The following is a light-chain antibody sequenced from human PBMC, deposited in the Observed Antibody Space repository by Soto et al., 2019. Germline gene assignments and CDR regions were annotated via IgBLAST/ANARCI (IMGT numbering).Light chain of an antibody. CDR3: QHYGRSPS. J-gene: IGKJ1*01. CDR2: GAS. CDR1: QSVGSAY. V-gene: IGKV3-20*01. Sequence: EIVLTQSPGALPLSPGERATLSCRASQSVGSAYVGWYQQKPGQAPRLLIFGASRGATGIPDRFSGSGSGTNFTLTIYKVEPEDSAVYYCQHYGRSPSFGRRTKVEIK.